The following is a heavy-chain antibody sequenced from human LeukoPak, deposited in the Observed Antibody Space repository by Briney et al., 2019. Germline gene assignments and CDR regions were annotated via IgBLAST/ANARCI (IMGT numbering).Heavy chain of an antibody. D-gene: IGHD5-12*01. Sequence: ASVKVSCKSSGYTFTGYYMHWVRQAPGQGLEWMGWINPNSGGTNYAQKFQGRVTMTRDTSISTAYMELSRLRSDDTAVYYCARVSRATEDGAFDIWGQGTMVTVSS. CDR1: GYTFTGYY. CDR3: ARVSRATEDGAFDI. J-gene: IGHJ3*02. CDR2: INPNSGGT. V-gene: IGHV1-2*02.